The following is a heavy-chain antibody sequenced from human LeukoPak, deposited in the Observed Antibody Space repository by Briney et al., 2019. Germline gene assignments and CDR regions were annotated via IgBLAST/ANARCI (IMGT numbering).Heavy chain of an antibody. Sequence: ASVEVSCKASGYTFTSYYMHWVRQAPGQRLEWMGIINPSGGSTSYADSVKGRFTISRDNAKNTLYLQMNSLRAEDTAVYYCARDPVAGTGYWGQGTLVTVSS. D-gene: IGHD6-19*01. CDR2: INPSGGST. CDR1: GYTFTSYY. CDR3: ARDPVAGTGY. V-gene: IGHV1-46*04. J-gene: IGHJ4*02.